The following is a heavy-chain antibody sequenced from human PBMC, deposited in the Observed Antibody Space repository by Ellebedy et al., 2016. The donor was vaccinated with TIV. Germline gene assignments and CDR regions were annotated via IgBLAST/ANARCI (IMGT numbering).Heavy chain of an antibody. CDR1: GFTFTTYW. Sequence: GESLKISXAASGFTFTTYWMSWVRQAPGKGLEWVANIKQDGSEKNYVDSAKGRFTISRDNAKNTLYLQMDSLRAEDTAVYYCARAGSYLSEAVFYWGQGTLVTVSS. V-gene: IGHV3-7*01. J-gene: IGHJ4*02. D-gene: IGHD3-10*01. CDR3: ARAGSYLSEAVFY. CDR2: IKQDGSEK.